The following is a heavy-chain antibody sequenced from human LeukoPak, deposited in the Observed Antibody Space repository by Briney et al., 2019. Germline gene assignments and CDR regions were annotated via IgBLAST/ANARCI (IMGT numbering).Heavy chain of an antibody. CDR2: IIPIFGTA. CDR1: GGTFSSYA. J-gene: IGHJ4*02. CDR3: ARGEYSGSYYYFAY. Sequence: SVKVSCKASGGTFSSYAISWVRQAPGQGLEWMGGIIPIFGTANYAQKFQGRVTITADKSTSTAYMELNSLRSEDTAVYYCARGEYSGSYYYFAYWGQGTLVTVSS. V-gene: IGHV1-69*06. D-gene: IGHD1-26*01.